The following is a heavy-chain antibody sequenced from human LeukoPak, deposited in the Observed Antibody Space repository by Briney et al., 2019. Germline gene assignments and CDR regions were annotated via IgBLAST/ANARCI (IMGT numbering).Heavy chain of an antibody. CDR1: GGSISSSSYY. CDR3: ARVHPAAGPLDH. CDR2: IYYSGST. J-gene: IGHJ5*02. D-gene: IGHD6-13*01. Sequence: SETLSLTCTVSGGSISSSSYYWGWIRQPPGKGLEWIGYIYYSGSTNYNPSLKSRVTISVDTSKNQFSLKLSSVTAADTAVYYCARVHPAAGPLDHWGQGTLVTVSS. V-gene: IGHV4-61*05.